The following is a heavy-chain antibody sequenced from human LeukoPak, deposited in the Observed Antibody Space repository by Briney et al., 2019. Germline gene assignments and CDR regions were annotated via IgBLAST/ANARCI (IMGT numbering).Heavy chain of an antibody. CDR1: GFTFDDYA. J-gene: IGHJ4*02. V-gene: IGHV3-9*01. D-gene: IGHD6-13*01. Sequence: GGSLRLSCAASGFTFDDYAMHWVRQAPGKGLEWVSGISWNSDSIGYADSVKGRFTISRDNAKNSLYLQMNSLRAEDTALYYCAKDNGLLAAGTQNLWGQGTLVTVSS. CDR2: ISWNSDSI. CDR3: AKDNGLLAAGTQNL.